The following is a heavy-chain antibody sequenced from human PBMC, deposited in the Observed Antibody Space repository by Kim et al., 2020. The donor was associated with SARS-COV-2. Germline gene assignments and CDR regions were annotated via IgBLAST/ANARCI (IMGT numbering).Heavy chain of an antibody. D-gene: IGHD1-26*01. CDR3: ARAQVGTFWYFDL. Sequence: FYTPSLKSRVTRSVHTSKNQFSLSLTSVTAAATAVYYCARAQVGTFWYFDLWGRGTLVNVSS. V-gene: IGHV4-39*02. J-gene: IGHJ2*01.